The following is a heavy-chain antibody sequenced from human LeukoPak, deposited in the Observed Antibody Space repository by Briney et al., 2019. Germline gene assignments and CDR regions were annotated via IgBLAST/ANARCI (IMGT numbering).Heavy chain of an antibody. CDR1: GLTLSKYH. CDR2: ISSSGSTI. V-gene: IGHV3-48*03. J-gene: IGHJ6*04. D-gene: IGHD3-10*02. Sequence: GGSLRLSCAASGLTLSKYHMNWVRQAPGKGLEWVSYISSSGSTIYYADSVKGRFTISRDNAKNSLYLQMNSLRAEDTAVYYCAELGITMIGGVWGKGTTVTISS. CDR3: AELGITMIGGV.